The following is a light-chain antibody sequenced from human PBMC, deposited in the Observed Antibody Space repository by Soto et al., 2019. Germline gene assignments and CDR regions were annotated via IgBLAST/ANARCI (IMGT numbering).Light chain of an antibody. CDR3: SSYAGSSNV. CDR1: SSDVGDYNY. J-gene: IGLJ1*01. Sequence: QSALTQPASVSGSPGQSITISCTGTSSDVGDYNYVSWYQHHPGKAPKVMIYEVNKRPSGVPDRFSGSKSGNTASLTVSGLQAEDEADYYCSSYAGSSNVFGTGTKVTVL. CDR2: EVN. V-gene: IGLV2-8*01.